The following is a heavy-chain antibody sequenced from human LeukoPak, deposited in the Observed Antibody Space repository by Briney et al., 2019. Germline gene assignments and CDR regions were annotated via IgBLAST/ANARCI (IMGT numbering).Heavy chain of an antibody. V-gene: IGHV6-1*01. J-gene: IGHJ5*02. CDR1: GDSASSNSVT. D-gene: IGHD1-1*01. CDR2: TYYRSTWYN. Sequence: SQTLSLTCAISGDSASSNSVTWNWIRQSPSRGLEWLGRTYYRSTWYNDYAVSVRGRITVNPDTSKNQFSLHPNSVTPEDTAVYYCARRLTRYDCFDPWGQGILVTVSS. CDR3: ARRLTRYDCFDP.